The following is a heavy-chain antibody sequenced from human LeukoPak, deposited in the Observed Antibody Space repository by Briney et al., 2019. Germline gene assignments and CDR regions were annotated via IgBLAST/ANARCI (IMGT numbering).Heavy chain of an antibody. CDR2: ISGSGVST. J-gene: IGHJ4*02. Sequence: GGSLRLSSAASGVTFSSYAMSWVRQAPGKGLEWVSAISGSGVSTYYADSVKGRVTISRDNSKNTLYLQMNSLTAEHPAVYYCAKVEGSGSRRTKVRQSDYWGQGPLVTVS. V-gene: IGHV3-23*01. CDR1: GVTFSSYA. D-gene: IGHD3-10*01. CDR3: AKVEGSGSRRTKVRQSDY.